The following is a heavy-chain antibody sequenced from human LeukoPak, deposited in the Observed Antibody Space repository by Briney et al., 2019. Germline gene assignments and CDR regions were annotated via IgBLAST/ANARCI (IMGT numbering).Heavy chain of an antibody. J-gene: IGHJ1*01. Sequence: PGGSLRLSCAASGFTFSSYWMHWVRQVPGKGLVWVSRINSDGSSTSYADSVKGRFTISRDNAKNTLYLQMNSLRAEDTAVYYCAKGSRDGYNTFQHWGQGTLVTVSS. CDR3: AKGSRDGYNTFQH. CDR1: GFTFSSYW. V-gene: IGHV3-74*01. D-gene: IGHD5-24*01. CDR2: INSDGSST.